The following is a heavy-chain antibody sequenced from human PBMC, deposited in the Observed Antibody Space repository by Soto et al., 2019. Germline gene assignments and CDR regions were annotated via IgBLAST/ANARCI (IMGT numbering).Heavy chain of an antibody. J-gene: IGHJ4*02. CDR1: ESIFRGYG. D-gene: IGHD3-3*01. Sequence: GGSLRLSCAAPESIFRGYGMRWVRQAPGKGLEWVSTISGSGGSTYYADAVKGRFTISRDNSKSTLYLQMNSLRAEDTAVYYCAKALHFGVVLPTFDYWGQGTLVTVSS. CDR3: AKALHFGVVLPTFDY. CDR2: ISGSGGST. V-gene: IGHV3-23*01.